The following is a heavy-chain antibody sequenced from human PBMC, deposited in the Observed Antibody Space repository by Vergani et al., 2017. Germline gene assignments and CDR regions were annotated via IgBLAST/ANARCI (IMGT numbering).Heavy chain of an antibody. CDR3: AVRPRIKLVGGEIVTKRTFDY. Sequence: QVQLQQWGAGVVKPSGTLSLTCAVFGESFRSFYWSWIRHPPGKGLEWFGEVNNDGHTSYNPSLESRVTVSRDTAKNQFSLNLMSVTAADTAMYYCAVRPRIKLVGGEIVTKRTFDYWGQGSLVTVSS. J-gene: IGHJ4*02. CDR2: VNNDGHT. CDR1: GESFRSFY. V-gene: IGHV4-34*02. D-gene: IGHD2-8*02.